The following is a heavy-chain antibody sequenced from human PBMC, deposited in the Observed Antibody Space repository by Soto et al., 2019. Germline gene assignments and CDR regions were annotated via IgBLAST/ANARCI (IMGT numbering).Heavy chain of an antibody. CDR1: GFIFNNYA. J-gene: IGHJ5*02. CDR3: ARDWTYNTKREAWFDP. CDR2: VSYNGRDK. Sequence: QVQLVESGGGVVQPGRSLRLSCAASGFIFNNYAIHWVRQAPGKGLEWVALVSYNGRDKYYADSVKGRFTISRDNSNNTLYLQMNSLRAEDTAVYYCARDWTYNTKREAWFDPWGQGTLVTVSS. D-gene: IGHD1-20*01. V-gene: IGHV3-30*04.